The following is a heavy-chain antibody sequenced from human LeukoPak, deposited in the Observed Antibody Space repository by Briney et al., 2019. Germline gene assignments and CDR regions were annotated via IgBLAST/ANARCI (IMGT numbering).Heavy chain of an antibody. Sequence: ASVKVSCKASGYTFTGYCMHWVRQAPGQGLEWMGWINPNSGGTNYAQKFQGRVTMTRDTSSSTAYMELSRLRSDDTAVYYCARDWEIAAAGGYWGQGTLVTVSS. CDR1: GYTFTGYC. V-gene: IGHV1-2*02. CDR3: ARDWEIAAAGGY. CDR2: INPNSGGT. D-gene: IGHD6-13*01. J-gene: IGHJ4*02.